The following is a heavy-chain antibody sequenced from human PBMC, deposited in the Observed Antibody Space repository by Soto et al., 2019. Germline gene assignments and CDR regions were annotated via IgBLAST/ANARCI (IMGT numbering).Heavy chain of an antibody. CDR3: ARDRGVVPAHQEFAY. CDR2: ISAYNGNT. V-gene: IGHV1-18*01. J-gene: IGHJ4*02. Sequence: QVQLGQSGAELKKPGASVKVSCKASGYTFTIYGTSWVRQAPGQGLEWMGWISAYNGNTNYAQKLQGRVTMTTDSSTSTAYMELRSLRSDDTAVYYCARDRGVVPAHQEFAYWGQGTLVTVSS. CDR1: GYTFTIYG. D-gene: IGHD2-2*01.